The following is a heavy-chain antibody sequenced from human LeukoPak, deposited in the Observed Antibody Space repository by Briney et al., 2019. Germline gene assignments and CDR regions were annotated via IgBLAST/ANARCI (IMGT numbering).Heavy chain of an antibody. Sequence: SETLSLTCSASGGSISSYYWSWIRQPPGKGLEWIGYISYSGSTNYNPSLRSRVTISVDTSKNQFSLRLTSVTAADTAVYYCAAGGSPWVCGGTSCYVDYWGQGTLVTVSS. CDR3: AAGGSPWVCGGTSCYVDY. V-gene: IGHV4-59*01. CDR2: ISYSGST. CDR1: GGSISSYY. J-gene: IGHJ4*02. D-gene: IGHD2-2*01.